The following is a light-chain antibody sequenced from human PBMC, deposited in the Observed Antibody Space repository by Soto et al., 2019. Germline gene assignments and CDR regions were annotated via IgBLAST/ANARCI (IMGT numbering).Light chain of an antibody. V-gene: IGKV3-11*01. CDR3: QHRDSWPIT. CDR1: RSVRRH. CDR2: DAS. Sequence: EIVLTQSPATLSLSPGERATLSCRASRSVRRHLVWYQQKPGQAPRLLIYDASHRATGIPARFSGSGSGTDLTLTISSLEPEDFAVYYCQHRDSWPITFGGGTKVEIK. J-gene: IGKJ4*01.